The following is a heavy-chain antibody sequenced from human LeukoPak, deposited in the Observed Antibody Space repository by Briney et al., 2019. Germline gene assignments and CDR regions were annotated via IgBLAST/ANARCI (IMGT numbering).Heavy chain of an antibody. CDR1: GFTLSSLA. V-gene: IGHV3-21*01. J-gene: IGHJ4*02. Sequence: GGSLRLSCAASGFTLSSLAMHWVRQAPGKGLEWVSSSGTRSGTKYYADSVMGRFTISRDSAMKSVSLQINSLRAEDTAVYYCLLQMTYGELTDPDFRGQGTLVTVSS. D-gene: IGHD3-10*01. CDR3: LLQMTYGELTDPDF. CDR2: SGTRSGTK.